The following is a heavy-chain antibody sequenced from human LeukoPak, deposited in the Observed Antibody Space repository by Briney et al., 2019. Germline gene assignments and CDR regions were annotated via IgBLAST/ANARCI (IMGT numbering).Heavy chain of an antibody. J-gene: IGHJ4*02. CDR3: ARSLSLGSDFWSGFDY. CDR2: IYPVDSDT. V-gene: IGHV5-51*01. Sequence: GESLKISCKGSGYGFTSYWIGWVRQMPGKDLEWMGIIYPVDSDTRYSPSFQGQVTISVDKSIDTAYLQWSSLKAPDTAMYYCARSLSLGSDFWSGFDYWGQGTLLTVSS. CDR1: GYGFTSYW. D-gene: IGHD3-3*01.